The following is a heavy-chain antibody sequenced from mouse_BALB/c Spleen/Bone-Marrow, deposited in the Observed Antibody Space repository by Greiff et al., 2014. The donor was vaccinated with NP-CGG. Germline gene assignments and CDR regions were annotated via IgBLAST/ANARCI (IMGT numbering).Heavy chain of an antibody. CDR3: ARQLYGNYAY. CDR1: GYSFTSYY. V-gene: IGHV1S30*01. J-gene: IGHJ3*01. CDR2: INPYNGGT. Sequence: VQLQQSGPELVKPGPSVKISCKASGYSFTSYYMHWVKQSHGKSLEWIGEINPYNGGTSYNQKFKGKATLTVDTSSSTAFMELHSLTSEDSLVYYCARQLYGNYAYWGQGTLVTVSA. D-gene: IGHD2-10*02.